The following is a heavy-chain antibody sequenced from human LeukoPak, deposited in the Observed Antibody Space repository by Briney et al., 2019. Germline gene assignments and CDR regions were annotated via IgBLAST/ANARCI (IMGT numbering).Heavy chain of an antibody. CDR1: GGSISSYY. D-gene: IGHD3-22*01. V-gene: IGHV4-59*08. Sequence: SQTLSLTCTVSGGSISSYYWSWIRQPPGKGLEWIGYIYYRGSTNNNPSLKRRVTISVDTSKNQFSLKLSSVTAADTAVYYCAGSSAFDAFDIWGQGTMVTVSS. CDR2: IYYRGST. J-gene: IGHJ3*02. CDR3: AGSSAFDAFDI.